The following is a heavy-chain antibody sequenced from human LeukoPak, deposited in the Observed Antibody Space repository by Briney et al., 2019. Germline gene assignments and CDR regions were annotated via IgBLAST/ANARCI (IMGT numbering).Heavy chain of an antibody. CDR1: GFTFSTYW. Sequence: GGSLRLSCAASGFTFSTYWMSWVRRAPGKGLEWVANIKQDGSEKYYVDSVKGRFTISRDNAKNSLYLQMNSLRPEDTALYYCARVTSRWFGDSPFDCWGQGTLVTVSS. J-gene: IGHJ4*02. V-gene: IGHV3-7*01. CDR2: IKQDGSEK. CDR3: ARVTSRWFGDSPFDC. D-gene: IGHD3-10*01.